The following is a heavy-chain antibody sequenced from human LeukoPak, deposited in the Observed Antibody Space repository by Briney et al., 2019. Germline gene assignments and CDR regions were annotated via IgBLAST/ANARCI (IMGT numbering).Heavy chain of an antibody. Sequence: PGRSLRLSCAASGFTFSDYYMSWIRQAPGKGLEWVSYISSSGSTIYYADSVKGRFTISRDNAKNSLYLQMNSLRAEDTAVYYCARGHDYGDYYYYYYMDVWGKGTTVTVSS. V-gene: IGHV3-11*01. J-gene: IGHJ6*03. CDR1: GFTFSDYY. D-gene: IGHD4-17*01. CDR3: ARGHDYGDYYYYYYMDV. CDR2: ISSSGSTI.